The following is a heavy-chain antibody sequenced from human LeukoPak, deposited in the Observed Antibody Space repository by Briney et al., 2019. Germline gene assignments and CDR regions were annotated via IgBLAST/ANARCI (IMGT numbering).Heavy chain of an antibody. J-gene: IGHJ4*02. CDR1: GGSISSYC. CDR2: IYYSGST. V-gene: IGHV4-59*01. Sequence: SETLSLTCTVSGGSISSYCWSWIRQPPGKGLEWIGYIYYSGSTNYNPSLKSRVTISVDTSKNQFSLKLSSVTAADTAVYYCARAGYSYGYYFDYWGQGTLVTVSS. D-gene: IGHD5-18*01. CDR3: ARAGYSYGYYFDY.